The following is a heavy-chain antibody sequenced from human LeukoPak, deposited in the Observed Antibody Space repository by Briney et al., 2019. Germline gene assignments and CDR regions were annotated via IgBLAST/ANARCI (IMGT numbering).Heavy chain of an antibody. J-gene: IGHJ6*03. V-gene: IGHV3-23*01. CDR2: ISGSGGRT. D-gene: IGHD3-10*01. CDR1: GFTFSNYG. Sequence: TGGSLRLSCAASGFTFSNYGMSWVRQAPGMGLEWVSAISGSGGRTYHADSVKGRFTISRDNSKNTLYLQMNSLRAEDTAVYYCARDHFTMLRGLLARSTTYYSYYYMDVWGKGTTVTVSS. CDR3: ARDHFTMLRGLLARSTTYYSYYYMDV.